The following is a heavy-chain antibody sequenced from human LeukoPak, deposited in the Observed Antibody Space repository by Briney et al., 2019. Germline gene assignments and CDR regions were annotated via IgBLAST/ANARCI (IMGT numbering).Heavy chain of an antibody. Sequence: SETLSLTCTVSGGSISSGDYYWSWIRQSPGKGLEWIGYIYYSGSTYYNPSLKSRVTISVDTSKNQFSLKLSSVTAADTAVYYCARGDAGDYYFDYWGQGTLVTVSS. CDR3: ARGDAGDYYFDY. D-gene: IGHD4-17*01. V-gene: IGHV4-30-4*01. J-gene: IGHJ4*02. CDR1: GGSISSGDYY. CDR2: IYYSGST.